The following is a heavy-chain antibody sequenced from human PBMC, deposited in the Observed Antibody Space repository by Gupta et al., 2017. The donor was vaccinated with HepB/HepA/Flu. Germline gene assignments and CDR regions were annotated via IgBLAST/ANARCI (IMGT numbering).Heavy chain of an antibody. CDR3: ARDSAMMGAFDI. CDR1: GFTFSSDE. V-gene: IGHV3-48*03. D-gene: IGHD3-22*01. J-gene: IGHJ3*02. CDR2: ISGSGSIM. Sequence: EEQLVGSGVGLIQTGGSLRLSCAASGFTFSSDEMNWFRQAPGKGLEWVSYISGSGSIMYYADSVKGRFTISRDNAKNSLYLQMNSLRVDDTAIYYCARDSAMMGAFDIWGQETVVTVSA.